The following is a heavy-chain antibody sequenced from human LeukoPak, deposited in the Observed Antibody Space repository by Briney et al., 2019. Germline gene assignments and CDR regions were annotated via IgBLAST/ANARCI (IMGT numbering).Heavy chain of an antibody. Sequence: GGSLRLSCAASGFTFSSSWMSWVRQAPGQGLEWLGRIKTKTDGGTTDYAAPVKGRFTISRDDSKDTLYLQMNSLKSDDTAVYYCANIFGGNSHRSDYWGQGTLVTVSS. V-gene: IGHV3-15*01. J-gene: IGHJ4*02. CDR1: GFTFSSSW. D-gene: IGHD4-23*01. CDR3: ANIFGGNSHRSDY. CDR2: IKTKTDGGTT.